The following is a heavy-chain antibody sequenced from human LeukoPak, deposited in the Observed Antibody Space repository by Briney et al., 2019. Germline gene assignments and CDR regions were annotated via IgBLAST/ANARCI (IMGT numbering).Heavy chain of an antibody. D-gene: IGHD6-19*01. CDR3: AKGTSDPRIAVAGPYFDY. V-gene: IGHV3-30-3*01. CDR1: GFTFSNYA. CDR2: VSYDGSNK. J-gene: IGHJ4*02. Sequence: PGRSLRLSCAASGFTFSNYAMHWVRQAPGMGLEWVAVVSYDGSNKYYADSVKGRFTISRDNSKNTLYLQMNSLRAEDTAVYYCAKGTSDPRIAVAGPYFDYWGQGTLVTVSS.